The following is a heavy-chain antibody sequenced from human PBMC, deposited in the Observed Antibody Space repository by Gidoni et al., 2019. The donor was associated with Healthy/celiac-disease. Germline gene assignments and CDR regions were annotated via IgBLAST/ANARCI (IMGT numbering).Heavy chain of an antibody. CDR3: AKDDGWGSSWKAGYYGMDV. CDR2: ISYDGSNK. D-gene: IGHD6-13*01. V-gene: IGHV3-30*18. CDR1: GFTFSSYG. J-gene: IGHJ6*02. Sequence: QVQLVESGGGVVQPGRSLRLSSAASGFTFSSYGMHWVRQAPGKGLEWVAVISYDGSNKYYADSVKGRFTISRDNSKNTLYLQMNSLRAEDTAVYYCAKDDGWGSSWKAGYYGMDVWGQGTTVTVSS.